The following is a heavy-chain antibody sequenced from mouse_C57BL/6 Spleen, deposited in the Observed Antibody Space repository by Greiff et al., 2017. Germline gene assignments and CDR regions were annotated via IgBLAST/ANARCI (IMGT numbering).Heavy chain of an antibody. CDR2: INSDGGST. J-gene: IGHJ1*03. Sequence: EVNVVESGGGLVQPGESLKLSCESNEYEFPSHDMSWVRKTPEKRLELVAAINSDGGSTYYPATMERRFIISRDNTKKTLYLQMSSLRSEDTALYYCARRSSYWYFDVWGTGTTVTVSS. CDR3: ARRSSYWYFDV. D-gene: IGHD1-1*01. CDR1: EYEFPSHD. V-gene: IGHV5-2*01.